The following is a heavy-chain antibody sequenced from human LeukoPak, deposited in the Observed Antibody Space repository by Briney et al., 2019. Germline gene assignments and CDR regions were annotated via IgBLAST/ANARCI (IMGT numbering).Heavy chain of an antibody. D-gene: IGHD5-18*01. Sequence: GGSLRLSCAASGFTFSSYAMSWVRQAPGKGLEWVSAISGSGGSTYYADSVKGRFTISRDNSENTLYLQMNSLRAEDTAVYYCARGLGSYAYSDAFDIWGQGTMVTVSS. CDR2: ISGSGGST. CDR3: ARGLGSYAYSDAFDI. CDR1: GFTFSSYA. V-gene: IGHV3-23*01. J-gene: IGHJ3*02.